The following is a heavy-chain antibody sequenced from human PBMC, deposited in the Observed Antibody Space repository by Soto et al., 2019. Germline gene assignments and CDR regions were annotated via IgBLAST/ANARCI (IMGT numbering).Heavy chain of an antibody. J-gene: IGHJ5*02. D-gene: IGHD1-26*01. Sequence: SVKVSCKASGFTFTSSAVQWVRQARGQRLEWIGWIVVGSGNTNYAQKFQERVTITRDMSTSTAYMELSSLRSEDTAVYYCAAGAQWEPMLAPWGQGTLVPVSS. V-gene: IGHV1-58*01. CDR2: IVVGSGNT. CDR1: GFTFTSSA. CDR3: AAGAQWEPMLAP.